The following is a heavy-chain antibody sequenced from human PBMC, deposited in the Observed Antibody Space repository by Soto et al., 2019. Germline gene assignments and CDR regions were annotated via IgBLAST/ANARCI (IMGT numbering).Heavy chain of an antibody. Sequence: PSETLSLTCTVSGGSISSGDYYWSWIRQPPGKGLEWIGYIYYSGSTYYNPSLKSRVTISVDTSKNQFSLKLSSVTAADTAVYYCATIRPPYYYDSSGEFDYWGQGTLVTV. CDR1: GGSISSGDYY. CDR3: ATIRPPYYYDSSGEFDY. J-gene: IGHJ4*02. D-gene: IGHD3-22*01. CDR2: IYYSGST. V-gene: IGHV4-30-4*01.